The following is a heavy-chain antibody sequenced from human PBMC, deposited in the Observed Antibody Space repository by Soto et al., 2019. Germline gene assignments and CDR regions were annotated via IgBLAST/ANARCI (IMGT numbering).Heavy chain of an antibody. CDR2: IYTSGST. CDR1: GGSISSYY. J-gene: IGHJ4*02. Sequence: QVQLQESGPGLVKPSETLSLTCTVSGGSISSYYWSWIRQPAGKGLEWIGRIYTSGSTNYNPSLKSRVTMSVEPSKTQFSLKLSSVTAADTAVYYCARGLGGIAAAFQDYWGQGTLVTVSS. V-gene: IGHV4-4*07. D-gene: IGHD6-13*01. CDR3: ARGLGGIAAAFQDY.